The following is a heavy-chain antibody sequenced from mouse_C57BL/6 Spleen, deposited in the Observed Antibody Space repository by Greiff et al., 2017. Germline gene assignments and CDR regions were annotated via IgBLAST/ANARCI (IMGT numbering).Heavy chain of an antibody. Sequence: EVQLVESGGGLVKPGGSLKLSCAASGFTFSDYGMHWVSQAPEKGLEWVAYISSGSSTIYYADTVKGRFTISRDNTKNTLFLQMTSLSSEDTAMYYCANVGYYPFAYWGQGTLVTVSA. D-gene: IGHD2-3*01. CDR3: ANVGYYPFAY. J-gene: IGHJ3*01. CDR2: ISSGSSTI. V-gene: IGHV5-17*01. CDR1: GFTFSDYG.